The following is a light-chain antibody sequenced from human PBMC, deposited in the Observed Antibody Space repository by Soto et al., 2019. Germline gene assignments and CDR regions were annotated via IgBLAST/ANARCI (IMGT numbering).Light chain of an antibody. CDR3: QHYNSYPYT. J-gene: IGKJ2*01. Sequence: DIQMTQSPSTLSASVGDRVTITCRASQTISIWLAWYQQKPGKVPKLLIYKASSLQSGVPSRFSGSGSGTEFTLTISSVQPDDFATYYCQHYNSYPYTFGQVTKLEIK. V-gene: IGKV1-5*03. CDR1: QTISIW. CDR2: KAS.